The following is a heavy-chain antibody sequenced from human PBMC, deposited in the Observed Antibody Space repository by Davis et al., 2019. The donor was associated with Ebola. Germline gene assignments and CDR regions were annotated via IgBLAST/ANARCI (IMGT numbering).Heavy chain of an antibody. CDR1: GGSISNGDYY. D-gene: IGHD4-17*01. CDR3: ARGYDYGDYDPGY. Sequence: SETLSLTCTVSGGSISNGDYYWNWIRQPAGKGLEWIGRIYGTGGTTSNPSLKSRVSMSVDTSQNQVSLRLTSVGAADTAVYYCARGYDYGDYDPGYWGPGILVTVSS. V-gene: IGHV4-61*02. CDR2: IYGTGGT. J-gene: IGHJ4*02.